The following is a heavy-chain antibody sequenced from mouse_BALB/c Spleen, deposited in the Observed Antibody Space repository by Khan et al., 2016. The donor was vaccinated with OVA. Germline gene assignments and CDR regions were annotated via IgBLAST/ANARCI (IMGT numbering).Heavy chain of an antibody. D-gene: IGHD1-1*01. Sequence: EVELVESGGDLVKPGGSLKLSCAASGFTFSTYGMSWVRQTPDKRLEWVATVSTGGGYTYYPDSVKGRFTISRDNAKNTLYLQMSGLKSEDTAMFSCTRLAYYYGSEGFAYWGQGTLVTVSA. J-gene: IGHJ3*01. CDR2: VSTGGGYT. CDR3: TRLAYYYGSEGFAY. V-gene: IGHV5-6*01. CDR1: GFTFSTYG.